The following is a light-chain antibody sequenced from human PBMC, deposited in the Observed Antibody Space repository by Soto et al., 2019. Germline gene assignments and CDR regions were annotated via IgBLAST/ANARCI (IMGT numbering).Light chain of an antibody. J-gene: IGKJ4*01. CDR3: QQYSTYPLT. V-gene: IGKV1-5*03. CDR1: QSISTW. CDR2: KAS. Sequence: DIQMTQSPSTLSASVGDRVTLTCRASQSISTWLAWYQQKPGKAPKLLIYKASSLEGGVPSRFGGSGSGTLFNITISSLHPDDFATYYCQQYSTYPLTFGGGTTVDIK.